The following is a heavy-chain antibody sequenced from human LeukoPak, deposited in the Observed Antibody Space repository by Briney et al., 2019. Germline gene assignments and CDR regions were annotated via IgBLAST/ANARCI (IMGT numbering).Heavy chain of an antibody. D-gene: IGHD3-22*01. J-gene: IGHJ3*02. CDR2: IWYDGSNK. CDR1: GFTFSSYG. V-gene: IGHV3-33*01. Sequence: GGSLRLSCAASGFTFSSYGMHWVRQAPGKGLEWVAVIWYDGSNKYYADSVKGRFTISRNNSKNTLYLQMNSLRAEDTAVYYCASSMYYYDSSGYHDAFDIWGQGTMVTVSS. CDR3: ASSMYYYDSSGYHDAFDI.